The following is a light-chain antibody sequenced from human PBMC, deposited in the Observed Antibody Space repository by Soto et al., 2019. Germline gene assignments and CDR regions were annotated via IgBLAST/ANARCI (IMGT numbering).Light chain of an antibody. CDR1: SSDVGGYNY. CDR2: EVS. J-gene: IGLJ7*01. CDR3: GTWDSSLSAV. Sequence: QSVLTQPASVSGSPGQSITISCTGTSSDVGGYNYVSWYQQHPGKAPKLMIYEVSNRPSGVSNRFSGSKSGNTASLTISGLQAEDEADYYCGTWDSSLSAVFGGGTQLTVL. V-gene: IGLV2-14*01.